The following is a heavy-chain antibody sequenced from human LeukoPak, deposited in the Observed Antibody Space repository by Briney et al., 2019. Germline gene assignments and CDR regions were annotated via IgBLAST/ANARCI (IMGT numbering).Heavy chain of an antibody. Sequence: ASVKASCKASGYTFTSYAMHWVRQAPGQRLEWMGWINAGNGNTKYSQEFQGRVTITRDTSASTAYMELSSLRSEDMAVYYCARESAGVYVPEYYFDYWGQGTLVTVSS. CDR3: ARESAGVYVPEYYFDY. CDR1: GYTFTSYA. J-gene: IGHJ4*02. V-gene: IGHV1-3*03. D-gene: IGHD2-8*01. CDR2: INAGNGNT.